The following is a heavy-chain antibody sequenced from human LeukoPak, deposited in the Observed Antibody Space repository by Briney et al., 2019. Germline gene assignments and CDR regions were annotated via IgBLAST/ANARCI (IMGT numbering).Heavy chain of an antibody. V-gene: IGHV3-23*01. Sequence: GGSLRLSCAASGFTFSSYAMSWVRQAPGKGLEWVSAISGSGGSTYYADSVKGRFTISRDNSENTLYLQMNSLRAEDTAVYYCAEGAAVARYNWFDPWGQGTLVTVSS. D-gene: IGHD6-19*01. CDR2: ISGSGGST. CDR3: AEGAAVARYNWFDP. CDR1: GFTFSSYA. J-gene: IGHJ5*02.